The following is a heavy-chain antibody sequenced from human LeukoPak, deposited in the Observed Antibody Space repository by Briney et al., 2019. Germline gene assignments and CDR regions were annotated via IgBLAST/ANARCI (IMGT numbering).Heavy chain of an antibody. J-gene: IGHJ4*02. CDR2: IWYDGSNK. CDR1: GFTFSSYG. D-gene: IGHD1-1*01. CDR3: AKDMGNWNDEGVDY. Sequence: GGSLRLSCAASGFTFSSYGMHWVRQAPGKGLEWVAVIWYDGSNKYYADSVKGRFTISRDNSKNSLYLQMNSLRAEDTALYYCAKDMGNWNDEGVDYWGQGTLVTVSS. V-gene: IGHV3-33*03.